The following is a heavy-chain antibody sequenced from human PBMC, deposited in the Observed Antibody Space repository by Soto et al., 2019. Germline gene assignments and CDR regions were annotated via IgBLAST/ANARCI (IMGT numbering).Heavy chain of an antibody. D-gene: IGHD6-19*01. CDR3: AKEAGYSSGWYSS. CDR2: ISGSGGST. V-gene: IGHV3-23*01. J-gene: IGHJ5*02. Sequence: PWGSLRLSCAASGFTFISYAISCVRHSPGKGRGWVSAISGSGGSTYYADSVKGRFTISRDNSKNTLYLQMNSLRAEDTAVYYCAKEAGYSSGWYSSWGQGTLVTVSS. CDR1: GFTFISYA.